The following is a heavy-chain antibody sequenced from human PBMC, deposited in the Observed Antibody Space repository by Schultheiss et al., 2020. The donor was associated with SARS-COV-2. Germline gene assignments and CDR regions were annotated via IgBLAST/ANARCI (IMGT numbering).Heavy chain of an antibody. Sequence: GGSLRLSCAASGFTFSSYGMHWVRQAPGKGLEWVGRIRSKSNSYATTYAASVKGRFTISRDDSKNTAYLQMNSLKTEDTAVYYCTRLHSGSYWGQYYFDYWGQGTLVTVSS. D-gene: IGHD1-26*01. CDR2: IRSKSNSYAT. CDR1: GFTFSSYG. CDR3: TRLHSGSYWGQYYFDY. V-gene: IGHV3-73*01. J-gene: IGHJ4*02.